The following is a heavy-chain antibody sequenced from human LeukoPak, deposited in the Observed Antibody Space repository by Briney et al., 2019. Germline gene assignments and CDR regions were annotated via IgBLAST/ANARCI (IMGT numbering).Heavy chain of an antibody. Sequence: QPGGSLRLSCAASGFTFSSYAMSWVRQAPGKGLEWVSAISGSGGSTYYADSEKGRFTISRDNSKNTLYLQMNSLRAEDTAVYYCAKDSFPFIPAAENWFDPWGQGTLVTVSS. V-gene: IGHV3-23*01. CDR1: GFTFSSYA. J-gene: IGHJ5*02. D-gene: IGHD2-2*01. CDR2: ISGSGGST. CDR3: AKDSFPFIPAAENWFDP.